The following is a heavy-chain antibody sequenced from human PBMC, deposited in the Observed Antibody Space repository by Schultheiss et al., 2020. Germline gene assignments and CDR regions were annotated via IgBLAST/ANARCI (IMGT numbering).Heavy chain of an antibody. D-gene: IGHD3-9*01. CDR1: GFSLTNYG. Sequence: GGSLRLSCAASGFSLTNYGIHWVRQAPGKGLEWVAVIWYDGSNKYYVDSVKGRFTISRDNSKNTLYLQMNSLRADDTAVYYCARDSAYYDILTGYQEYYYYGMDVWGQGTTVTGSS. J-gene: IGHJ6*02. CDR3: ARDSAYYDILTGYQEYYYYGMDV. V-gene: IGHV3-33*01. CDR2: IWYDGSNK.